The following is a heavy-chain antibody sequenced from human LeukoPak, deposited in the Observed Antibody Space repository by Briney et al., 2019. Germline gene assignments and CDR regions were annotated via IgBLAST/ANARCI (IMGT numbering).Heavy chain of an antibody. CDR1: GITLSNYG. CDR3: AKGYNWNGDAFDY. V-gene: IGHV3-23*01. CDR2: ISGSGGGT. D-gene: IGHD1-1*01. J-gene: IGHJ4*02. Sequence: GGSLRLSCAVSGITLSNYGMSWVRQAPGKGLEWVAGISGSGGGTNYADSVKGRFTISRDNPKNTLYLQMNSLRAEDTAVYYCAKGYNWNGDAFDYWGQGTLVTVSS.